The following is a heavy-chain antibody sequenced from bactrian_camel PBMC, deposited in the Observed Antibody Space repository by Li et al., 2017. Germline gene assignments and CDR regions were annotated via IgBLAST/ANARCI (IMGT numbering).Heavy chain of an antibody. V-gene: IGHV3-3*01. CDR3: ATEGSKIRATRCESESEYEV. J-gene: IGHJ4*01. CDR1: EYTFC. Sequence: HVQLVESGGGSAQAGGSLRLSCAASEYTFCMAWFRQRPGKGREVVAAMYDSARSGPIHYSDSVKGRFIISRDNAKNSVYLQMNDVNPEDTGAYRCATEGSKIRATRCESESEYEVWGQGTQVTVS. CDR2: MYDSARSGPI. D-gene: IGHD1*01.